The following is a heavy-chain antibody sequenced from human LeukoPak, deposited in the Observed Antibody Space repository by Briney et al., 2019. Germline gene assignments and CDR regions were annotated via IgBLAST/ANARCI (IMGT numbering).Heavy chain of an antibody. V-gene: IGHV3-15*05. CDR2: IKSKTDGGTT. CDR3: TNGGYDLNYYYYGMDV. D-gene: IGHD5-12*01. Sequence: GGSLRLSCAASGFTFSNAWMSWVRQAPGKGLEWVGRIKSKTDGGTTDYAAPVKGRFTISRDDSKNTLYLQTNSLKTEDTAVYYCTNGGYDLNYYYYGMDVWGKGTTVTVSS. CDR1: GFTFSNAW. J-gene: IGHJ6*04.